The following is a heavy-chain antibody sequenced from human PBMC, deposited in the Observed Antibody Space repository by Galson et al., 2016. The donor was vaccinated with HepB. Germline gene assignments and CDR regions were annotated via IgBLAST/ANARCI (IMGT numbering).Heavy chain of an antibody. Sequence: SLRLSCAASGFNFGTYSMNWVRQAPGKGLEWVSSISSIVGHTYNADSVRGRFSISRDNAKKSVFLQMNRLRAEDTAVYYCARGGKAHSDHSDAFDIWGQGTVVTVAA. V-gene: IGHV3-21*01. J-gene: IGHJ3*02. CDR1: GFNFGTYS. CDR3: ARGGKAHSDHSDAFDI. D-gene: IGHD1-14*01. CDR2: ISSIVGHT.